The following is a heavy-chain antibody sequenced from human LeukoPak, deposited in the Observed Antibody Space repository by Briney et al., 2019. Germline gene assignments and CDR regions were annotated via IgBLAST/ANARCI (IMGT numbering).Heavy chain of an antibody. J-gene: IGHJ4*02. CDR1: GFTFSSYA. V-gene: IGHV3-23*01. Sequence: GGSLRLFCAASGFTFSSYAMSWVRQAPGKGLEWVSAISGSGGSTYYADSVKGRFTISRDNSKNTLYLQMNSLRAEDTAVYYCAKVGYCSGGSCYFLDYWGQGTLVTVSS. CDR3: AKVGYCSGGSCYFLDY. CDR2: ISGSGGST. D-gene: IGHD2-15*01.